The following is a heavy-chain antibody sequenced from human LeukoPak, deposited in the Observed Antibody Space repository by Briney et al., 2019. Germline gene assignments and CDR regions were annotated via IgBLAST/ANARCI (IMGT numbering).Heavy chain of an antibody. Sequence: ASVKVSCQASVYTFTDYYMYWVRQAPGQGLEWVGWIHPNSGGTNYAQKFQGRVTMTRDTSINTAYMELSRLTSDDTAVYYCGRKSAARKTSEFDYWGQGTLVTVSS. J-gene: IGHJ4*02. CDR3: GRKSAARKTSEFDY. CDR2: IHPNSGGT. V-gene: IGHV1-2*02. CDR1: VYTFTDYY. D-gene: IGHD6-6*01.